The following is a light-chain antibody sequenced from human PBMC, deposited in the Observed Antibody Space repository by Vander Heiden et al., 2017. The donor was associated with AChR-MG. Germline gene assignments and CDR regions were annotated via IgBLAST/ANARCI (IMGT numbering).Light chain of an antibody. J-gene: IGLJ3*02. CDR1: SSDVGSYNL. Sequence: QSALTQPASVSWSPGQSINISCTGTSSDVGSYNLVSWYQQHPGKAPKLMIYEVSKRPSGVSNRFSGSKSGNTASLTISGLQAEDEADYYCCSYAGSSTWVFGGGTKLTVL. V-gene: IGLV2-23*02. CDR3: CSYAGSSTWV. CDR2: EVS.